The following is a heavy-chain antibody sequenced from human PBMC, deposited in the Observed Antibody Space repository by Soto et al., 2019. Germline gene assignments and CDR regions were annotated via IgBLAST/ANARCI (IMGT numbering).Heavy chain of an antibody. D-gene: IGHD3-10*01. CDR2: IFSNDAK. J-gene: IGHJ4*02. V-gene: IGHV2-26*01. CDR3: ARHYYGSGSTKLDY. Sequence: QVTLKASGPVMVKPTETLTLTCTVSGFSLSNARMGVSWIRQPPGKALECLAHIFSNDAKSYSTSLKSRLTIAKDTSKSQVVLTMTNMDPVDTATYYCARHYYGSGSTKLDYWGQGTLVTVSS. CDR1: GFSLSNARMG.